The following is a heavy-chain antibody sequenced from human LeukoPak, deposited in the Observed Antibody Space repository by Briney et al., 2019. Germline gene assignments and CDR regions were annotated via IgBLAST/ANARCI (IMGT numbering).Heavy chain of an antibody. J-gene: IGHJ2*01. V-gene: IGHV1-69*04. Sequence: GASVKVSCKASGYNFITYAISWVRQAPGQGLEWMGRIIPIFGIANSAQKFQGRVTITADKSTNTAYMELSSLRSEDTAVYYCARDLEMATTLYWYFDLWGRGTLVTVSS. D-gene: IGHD5-24*01. CDR1: GYNFITYA. CDR2: IIPIFGIA. CDR3: ARDLEMATTLYWYFDL.